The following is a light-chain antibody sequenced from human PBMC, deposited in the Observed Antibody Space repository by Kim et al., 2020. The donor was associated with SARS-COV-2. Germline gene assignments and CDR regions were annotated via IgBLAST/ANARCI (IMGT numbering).Light chain of an antibody. CDR3: QQYGSSPYT. Sequence: LPPGEKAAHPCWATQRVSSSYLDWYQQKPGQAPRLLIYGASSRARGIPDRFSGSGSATDFTLTISRLEPEDFAVYYCQQYGSSPYTFGQGTKLEI. CDR2: GAS. V-gene: IGKV3-20*01. J-gene: IGKJ2*01. CDR1: QRVSSSY.